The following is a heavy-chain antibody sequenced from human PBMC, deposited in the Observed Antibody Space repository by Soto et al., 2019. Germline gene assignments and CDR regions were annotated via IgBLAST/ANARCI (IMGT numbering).Heavy chain of an antibody. J-gene: IGHJ3*02. CDR3: AGTLTYYYDSSGSYDAFDI. CDR1: GYTFTSYA. CDR2: INAGNGNT. Sequence: GASVKVSCKASGYTFTSYAMHWVRQAPGQRLEWMGWINAGNGNTKYSQKFQGRVTITRDTSASTAYMELSSLRSEDTAVYYCAGTLTYYYDSSGSYDAFDIWGQGTMVTVSS. V-gene: IGHV1-3*01. D-gene: IGHD3-22*01.